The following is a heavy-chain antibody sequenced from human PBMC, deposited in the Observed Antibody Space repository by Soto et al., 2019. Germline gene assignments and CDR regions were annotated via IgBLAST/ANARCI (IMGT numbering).Heavy chain of an antibody. CDR2: IIPIFGTA. V-gene: IGHV1-69*13. Sequence: ASVKVSCKASGGTFSSYAISWVRQAPGQGLEWMGGIIPIFGTANYAQKFQGRVTITADESTSTAYMELSSLRSEDTAVYYCARDGYSYGSLYYFDYWGQGTLVTVSS. CDR1: GGTFSSYA. CDR3: ARDGYSYGSLYYFDY. J-gene: IGHJ4*02. D-gene: IGHD5-18*01.